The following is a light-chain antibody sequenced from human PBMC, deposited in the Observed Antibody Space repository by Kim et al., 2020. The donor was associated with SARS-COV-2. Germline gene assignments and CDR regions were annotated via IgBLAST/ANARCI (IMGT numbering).Light chain of an antibody. Sequence: EIVLTQSPGTLSLSPGDRATLSCRASQSVSSSNLAWYQQKRGQPPRLLIYGASSRATGIPDRFSGSGSGTDFTLTINRLEPEDFAVYYCQQYGSSQYTFGQGTKLEI. CDR3: QQYGSSQYT. CDR1: QSVSSSN. V-gene: IGKV3-20*01. J-gene: IGKJ2*01. CDR2: GAS.